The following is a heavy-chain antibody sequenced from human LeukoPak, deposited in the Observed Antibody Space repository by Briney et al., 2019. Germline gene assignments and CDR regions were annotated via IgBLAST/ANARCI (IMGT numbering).Heavy chain of an antibody. CDR3: ARESLFHYGMDV. V-gene: IGHV1-46*01. J-gene: IGHJ6*02. CDR2: INPSGGST. CDR1: GYTFTSYY. Sequence: ASVKVSCKASGYTFTSYYMHWVRQAPGQGLEWMGIINPSGGSTSHAQKFQGRVTMTRDTSTSTVYMELSSLRSEDTAVYYCARESLFHYGMDVWGQGTTVTVSS.